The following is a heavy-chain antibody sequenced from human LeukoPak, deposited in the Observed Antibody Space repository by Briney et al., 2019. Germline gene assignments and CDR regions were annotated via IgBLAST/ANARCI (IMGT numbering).Heavy chain of an antibody. J-gene: IGHJ4*02. CDR3: ARLRSRIAVD. V-gene: IGHV4-39*01. CDR2: IYYSGST. CDR1: GGSISSSSYY. D-gene: IGHD6-19*01. Sequence: PSETLSLTCTVSGGSISSSSYYWGWIRQPPGKGLEWIGGIYYSGSTYYNPSLKSRVTISVDTSKNQFSLKLSSVTAADTAVYYCARLRSRIAVDWGQGTLVTVSS.